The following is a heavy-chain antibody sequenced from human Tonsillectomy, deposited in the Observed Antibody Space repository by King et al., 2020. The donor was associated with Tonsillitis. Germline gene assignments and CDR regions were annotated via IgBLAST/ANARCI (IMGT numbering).Heavy chain of an antibody. D-gene: IGHD1-7*01. CDR1: GGSISSSTYY. J-gene: IGHJ6*02. CDR3: ARLELRGMTYYGMDV. V-gene: IGHV4-39*01. Sequence: QLQESGPGLVKPSETLSLTCTVSGGSISSSTYYWGWIRQPPGKGLDWIGMIYYSGGTYYNPSLRSRVTISVDTSKNLFSLRLTSGTAADTAVYYCARLELRGMTYYGMDVWGQGTTVTVSS. CDR2: IYYSGGT.